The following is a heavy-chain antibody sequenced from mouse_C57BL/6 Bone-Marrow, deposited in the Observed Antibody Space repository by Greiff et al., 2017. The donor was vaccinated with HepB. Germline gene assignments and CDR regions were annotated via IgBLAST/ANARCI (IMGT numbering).Heavy chain of an antibody. J-gene: IGHJ3*01. Sequence: EVKVVESEGGLVQPGSSMKLSCTASGFTFSDYYMAWVRQVPEKGLEWVANINYDGSSTYYLDSLKSRFIISRDNAKNILYLQMSSLKSEDTATYYCARVRYYYGSSAWFAYWGQGTLVTVSA. D-gene: IGHD1-1*01. V-gene: IGHV5-16*01. CDR3: ARVRYYYGSSAWFAY. CDR2: INYDGSST. CDR1: GFTFSDYY.